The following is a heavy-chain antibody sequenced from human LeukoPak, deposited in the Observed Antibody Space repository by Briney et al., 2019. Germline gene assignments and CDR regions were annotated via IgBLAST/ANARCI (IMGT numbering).Heavy chain of an antibody. V-gene: IGHV1-69*13. Sequence: SVKVSCKASGGTFSSYAISWVRRAPGQGLEWMGGIIPIFGTANYAQKFQGRVTITADESTSTAYMELSSLRSEDTAVYYCARDYYGSGDRGNYWGQGTLVAVSS. CDR1: GGTFSSYA. CDR2: IIPIFGTA. CDR3: ARDYYGSGDRGNY. D-gene: IGHD3-10*01. J-gene: IGHJ4*02.